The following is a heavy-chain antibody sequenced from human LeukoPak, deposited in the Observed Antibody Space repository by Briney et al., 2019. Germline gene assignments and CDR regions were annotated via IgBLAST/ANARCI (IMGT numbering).Heavy chain of an antibody. CDR1: GGSISSGGYY. J-gene: IGHJ4*02. CDR3: ASCDDYGGNPPICDY. Sequence: PSQTLSLICTVSGGSISSGGYYWSWIRQHPGKGLEWIGYIYYSGSTYYNPSLKSRVTISVDTSKNRFSLKLSSVTAADTAVYYCASCDDYGGNPPICDYWGQGTLVTVSS. V-gene: IGHV4-31*03. CDR2: IYYSGST. D-gene: IGHD4-23*01.